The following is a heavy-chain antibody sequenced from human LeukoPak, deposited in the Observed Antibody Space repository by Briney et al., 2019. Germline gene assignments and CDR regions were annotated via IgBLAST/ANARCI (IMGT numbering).Heavy chain of an antibody. CDR3: ARWFWSGTTYYFDY. D-gene: IGHD3-3*01. V-gene: IGHV4-59*01. Sequence: SETLSLTCSVSGGSISTYYWTWIRQPPGKGLEWIGYIYHNGDTNYNPSLKSRVALFVDTSSNQCSLELNSVTPADTAVYYCARWFWSGTTYYFDYWGQGTLVSVSS. CDR2: IYHNGDT. CDR1: GGSISTYY. J-gene: IGHJ4*02.